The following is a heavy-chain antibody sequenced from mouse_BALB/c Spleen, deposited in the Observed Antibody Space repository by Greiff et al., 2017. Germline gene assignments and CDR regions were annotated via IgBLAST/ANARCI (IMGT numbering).Heavy chain of an antibody. J-gene: IGHJ2*01. CDR3: TRERGNYYFDY. V-gene: IGHV6-6*02. Sequence: EVQGVESGGGLVQPGGSMKLSCVASGFTFSNYWMNWVRQSPEKGLEWVAEIRLKSNNYATHYAESVKGRFTISRDDSKSSVYLQMNNLRAEDTGIYYCTRERGNYYFDYWGQGTTLTVSS. CDR2: IRLKSNNYAT. D-gene: IGHD2-1*01. CDR1: GFTFSNYW.